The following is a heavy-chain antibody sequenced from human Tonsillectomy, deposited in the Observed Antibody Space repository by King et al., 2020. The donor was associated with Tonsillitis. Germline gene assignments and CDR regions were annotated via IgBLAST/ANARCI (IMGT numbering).Heavy chain of an antibody. D-gene: IGHD2-21*02. J-gene: IGHJ6*02. CDR1: GLTVSTNY. Sequence: VQLVESGGGLVQPGGSLRLSCAASGLTVSTNYMSWVRQAPGRGLEWVSVIYSDGSTYYADSVKGRFTISRDSSKNTLYLQMSSLRVEDTAVYYCARDGGGDCRAGLDVWGQGTTVTVSS. V-gene: IGHV3-66*01. CDR3: ARDGGGDCRAGLDV. CDR2: IYSDGST.